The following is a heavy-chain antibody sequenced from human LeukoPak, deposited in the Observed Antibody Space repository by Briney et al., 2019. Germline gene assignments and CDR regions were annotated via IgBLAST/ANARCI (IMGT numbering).Heavy chain of an antibody. J-gene: IGHJ6*02. CDR3: ARDGSITIFGVVTADGMDV. D-gene: IGHD3-3*01. CDR1: GGSISSGSYY. CDR2: IYTSGST. V-gene: IGHV4-61*02. Sequence: SQTLSLTCTVSGGSISSGSYYWSWIRQPAGKGLGWIGRIYTSGSTNYNPSLKSRVTISVDTSKNQFSLKLSSVTAADTAVYYCARDGSITIFGVVTADGMDVWGQGTTVTVSS.